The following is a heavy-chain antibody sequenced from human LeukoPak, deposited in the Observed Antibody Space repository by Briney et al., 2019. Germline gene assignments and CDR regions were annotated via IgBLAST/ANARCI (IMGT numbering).Heavy chain of an antibody. V-gene: IGHV1-18*01. CDR2: ISTYNGNS. CDR1: GYTFTSYP. CDR3: AKDRWRDGSSSFDN. J-gene: IGHJ4*02. D-gene: IGHD6-6*01. Sequence: APVKVSCKASGYTFTSYPINWVRQAPGQGLEWMGWISTYNGNSNYAQKLQGRVTMTTDTSTSTAYMELRSLRSDDTAMYYCAKDRWRDGSSSFDNWGQGTLVTVSS.